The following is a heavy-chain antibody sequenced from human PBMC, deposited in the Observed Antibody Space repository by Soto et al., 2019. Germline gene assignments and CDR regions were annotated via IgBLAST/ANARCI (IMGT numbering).Heavy chain of an antibody. CDR1: GFNFIRKY. Sequence: EVQLVESGGGLIQPGGSLRLSCAASGFNFIRKYMIWVRQAPGKGLEWVSILYSGGTTYYADSVKGRFTISRDTSENTLYLQMNRLRAEDTAVYYCARGLYDPGSFYFDFWGQGTLVTVSS. J-gene: IGHJ4*02. CDR3: ARGLYDPGSFYFDF. V-gene: IGHV3-53*01. D-gene: IGHD3-10*01. CDR2: LYSGGTT.